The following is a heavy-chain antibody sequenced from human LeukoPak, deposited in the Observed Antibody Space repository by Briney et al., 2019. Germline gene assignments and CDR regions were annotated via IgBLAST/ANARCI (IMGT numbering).Heavy chain of an antibody. Sequence: GESLKISFKGSGYRFTSYWIGWVRQMPGKGLEWMGIIYPGDSDTRYSPSFQGQVTISADKSISTAYLQWSSLKASDTAMYYCARQAIWSGYNYFDYWGQRTLVTVSS. CDR3: ARQAIWSGYNYFDY. J-gene: IGHJ4*02. CDR2: IYPGDSDT. CDR1: GYRFTSYW. D-gene: IGHD3-3*01. V-gene: IGHV5-51*01.